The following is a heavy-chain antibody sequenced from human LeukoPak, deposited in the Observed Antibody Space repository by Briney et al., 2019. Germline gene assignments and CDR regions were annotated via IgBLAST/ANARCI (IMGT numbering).Heavy chain of an antibody. J-gene: IGHJ6*02. CDR1: GFTFSSYG. V-gene: IGHV3-30*18. CDR3: ANSRSGSYDYYGMDV. CDR2: ISYDGSNK. D-gene: IGHD3-10*01. Sequence: PGRSLRLSCAASGFTFSSYGMHWVRQAPGKGLEWVAVISYDGSNKYYADSVKGRFTISRDNSKNTLYLQMNSLRAEDTAVYYCANSRSGSYDYYGMDVWGQGTTVTVSS.